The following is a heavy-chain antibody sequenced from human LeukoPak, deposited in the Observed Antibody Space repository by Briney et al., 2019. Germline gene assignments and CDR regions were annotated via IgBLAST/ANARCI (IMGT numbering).Heavy chain of an antibody. CDR3: ARGRGRLFDY. Sequence: SETLSLTCTVYGGSFSGYYWSWIRQPPGKGLEWIGEINHSGSTNYNPSLKSRVTISVDTSKNRFSLKLSSVTAADTAVYYCARGRGRLFDYWGQGTLVTVSS. CDR2: INHSGST. J-gene: IGHJ4*02. D-gene: IGHD3-16*01. CDR1: GGSFSGYY. V-gene: IGHV4-34*01.